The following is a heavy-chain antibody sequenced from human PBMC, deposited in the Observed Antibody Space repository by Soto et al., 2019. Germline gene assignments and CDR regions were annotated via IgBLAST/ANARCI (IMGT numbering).Heavy chain of an antibody. CDR1: GGSISSSSYY. J-gene: IGHJ4*02. CDR3: ARLEGLATISYYVDF. Sequence: QLQLQESGPGLVKPSEALSLTCSVSGGSISSSSYYWGWIRQPPGKGLEWIGSIYYNGSTYYNPSLKSRVTISIDKSKNQFSLKLSSLTAADTAVYYCARLEGLATISYYVDFWGQGTLVTVCS. CDR2: IYYNGST. D-gene: IGHD3-9*01. V-gene: IGHV4-39*01.